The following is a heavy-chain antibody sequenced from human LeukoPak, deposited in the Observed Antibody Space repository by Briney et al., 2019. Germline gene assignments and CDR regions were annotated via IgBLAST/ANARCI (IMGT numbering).Heavy chain of an antibody. Sequence: SVKVSCKASGGTFSSYAISWVRQAPGQGLEWMGGIIPIFGTANYAQKFQDRVTITTDESTSTAYMELSSLRSEDTAVYYCARARWYCSSTSCYKPFDYWGQGTLVTVSS. CDR2: IIPIFGTA. CDR1: GGTFSSYA. D-gene: IGHD2-2*02. V-gene: IGHV1-69*05. CDR3: ARARWYCSSTSCYKPFDY. J-gene: IGHJ4*02.